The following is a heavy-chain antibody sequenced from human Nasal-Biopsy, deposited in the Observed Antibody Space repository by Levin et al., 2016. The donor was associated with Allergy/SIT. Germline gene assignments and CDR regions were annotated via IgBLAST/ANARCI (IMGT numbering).Heavy chain of an antibody. Sequence: GGSLRLSCAGSGFTFSNYWMHWVRQAPGKGLEWISHISNTGSFTEYIASVKGRFSISRDNANRVVTLHMTNLRTEDTAVYYCARERLSDGSHPQYYYGLDLWGRGTTVTVSS. CDR3: ARERLSDGSHPQYYYGLDL. V-gene: IGHV3-11*06. D-gene: IGHD2-21*02. CDR1: GFTFSNYW. CDR2: ISNTGSFT. J-gene: IGHJ6*02.